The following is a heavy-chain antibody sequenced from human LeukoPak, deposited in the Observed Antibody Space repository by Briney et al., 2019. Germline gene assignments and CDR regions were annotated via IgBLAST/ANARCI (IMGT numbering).Heavy chain of an antibody. CDR3: ASSIVGATLFDY. CDR1: GGSISSGGYY. V-gene: IGHV4-31*03. J-gene: IGHJ4*02. CDR2: IYYGGST. Sequence: SETLSLTCTVSGGSISSGGYYWSWIRQHPGEGLEWIGYIYYGGSTYYNPSLKSRVTISVDTSKNQFSLKLSSVTAADTAVYYCASSIVGATLFDYWGQGTLVTASS. D-gene: IGHD1-26*01.